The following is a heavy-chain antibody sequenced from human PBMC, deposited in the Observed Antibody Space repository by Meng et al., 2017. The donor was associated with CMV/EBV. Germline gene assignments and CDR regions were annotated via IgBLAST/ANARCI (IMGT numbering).Heavy chain of an antibody. CDR2: ISYDGSNK. J-gene: IGHJ4*02. CDR1: GFTFRSYA. V-gene: IGHV3-30-3*01. Sequence: QVKLVESGGAVVQPRMSLRLSFASSGFTFRSYAMHWVRQAPGKGQEWVAVISYDGSNKYYADSVKGRFTISRDNSKNTLYLQMNSLRAEDTAVYYCARGDYFDYWGQGTLVTVSS. CDR3: ARGDYFDY.